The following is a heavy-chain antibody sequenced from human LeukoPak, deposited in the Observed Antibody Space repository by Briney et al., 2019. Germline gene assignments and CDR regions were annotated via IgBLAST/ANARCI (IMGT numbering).Heavy chain of an antibody. Sequence: ASVTVSCKASGYSFTDYYMPWVRPAPGQGLEWMGWIDPNGCGASDAQKVQGRGTMTRDTAISTGYVEVSGLTSDDTAVYYCARSFPVFGTTSTHFDYWGQGTPITVSS. CDR1: GYSFTDYY. V-gene: IGHV1-2*02. CDR2: IDPNGCGA. CDR3: ARSFPVFGTTSTHFDY. D-gene: IGHD2/OR15-2a*01. J-gene: IGHJ4*02.